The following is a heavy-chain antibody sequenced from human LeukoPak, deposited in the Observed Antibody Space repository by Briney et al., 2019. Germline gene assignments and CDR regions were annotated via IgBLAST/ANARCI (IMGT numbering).Heavy chain of an antibody. J-gene: IGHJ3*02. CDR1: GYTFTGYY. Sequence: ASVKVSCKASGYTFTGYYMHWVRQAPGQGLEWMGWINPNSGGTNYAQKFQGRVTMTRDTSISTAYMELSRLRSDDTAVYYCARAMGDGYRDAFDIWGQGTMVTVSS. D-gene: IGHD5-24*01. V-gene: IGHV1-2*02. CDR2: INPNSGGT. CDR3: ARAMGDGYRDAFDI.